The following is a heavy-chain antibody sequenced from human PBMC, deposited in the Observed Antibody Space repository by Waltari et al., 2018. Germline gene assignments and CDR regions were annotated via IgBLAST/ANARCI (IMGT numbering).Heavy chain of an antibody. J-gene: IGHJ4*02. CDR2: IIPIFGTA. D-gene: IGHD3-22*01. Sequence: QVQLVQSGAEVKKPGSSVKVSCKASGGTFSSYAIRWVRKAPGPGLEWMGGIIPIFGTANYAQKFQGRVTITADESTSTAYMELSSLRSEDTAVYYCARERGYYDSSGPRGYFDYWGQGTLVTVSS. CDR1: GGTFSSYA. CDR3: ARERGYYDSSGPRGYFDY. V-gene: IGHV1-69*01.